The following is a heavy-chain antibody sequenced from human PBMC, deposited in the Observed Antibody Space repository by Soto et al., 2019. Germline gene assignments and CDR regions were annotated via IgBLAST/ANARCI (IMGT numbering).Heavy chain of an antibody. CDR2: IIPSIGII. CDR3: AREGDMKFHSDSSAEPGY. CDR1: GGTFSSFV. J-gene: IGHJ4*02. D-gene: IGHD3-22*01. Sequence: QVQLVQSGAEVKKPGSSVKVSCKASGGTFSSFVISWVRQAPGQGLEWMGRIIPSIGIINYAQKFQGRVTITADTSTSTASMELSSLRSDDTAVYYCAREGDMKFHSDSSAEPGYWGQGTLVTVSS. V-gene: IGHV1-69*04.